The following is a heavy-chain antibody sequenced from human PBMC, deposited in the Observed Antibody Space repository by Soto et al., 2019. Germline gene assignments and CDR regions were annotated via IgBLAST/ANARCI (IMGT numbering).Heavy chain of an antibody. D-gene: IGHD3-9*01. CDR1: GGSISTSGSY. J-gene: IGHJ4*02. Sequence: SETLSLTCTVSGGSISTSGSYWGWIRQPPGKGLEWIGNIYYSGSTYYKPSLKSRVTISVDTSKNQLSLKLSSVTAADTAVYYCTRQRFRVYYDILTGGDLDYWGQGTLVTVSS. CDR2: IYYSGST. CDR3: TRQRFRVYYDILTGGDLDY. V-gene: IGHV4-39*01.